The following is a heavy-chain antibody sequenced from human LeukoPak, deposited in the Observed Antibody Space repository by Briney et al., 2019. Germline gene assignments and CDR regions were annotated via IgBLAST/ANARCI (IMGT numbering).Heavy chain of an antibody. CDR1: GFTLDDYA. CDR2: ITWNSDSI. J-gene: IGHJ4*02. V-gene: IGHV3-9*01. D-gene: IGHD3-10*01. CDR3: AKDTTSMLRGLPNY. Sequence: GGSLRLSCAASGFTLDDYAMHWFRQAPGKGLEWVSGITWNSDSIVYADSVKGRFTISRDNAKNSLYLQMNSLRAEDTALYYCAKDTTSMLRGLPNYWGQGTLVTVSS.